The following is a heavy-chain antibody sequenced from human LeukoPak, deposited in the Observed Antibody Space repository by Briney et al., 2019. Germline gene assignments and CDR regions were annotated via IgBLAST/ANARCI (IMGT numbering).Heavy chain of an antibody. CDR1: GVSISGSSYY. CDR3: ARDRVYYYDSSGYIDY. V-gene: IGHV4-39*07. Sequence: SETLSLTCNVSGVSISGSSYYWGWIRPPPGKGLEWIGSVYHSGSTYYNPSLKSRVTISVDTSNNQFSLKLSSVTAADTAVYYCARDRVYYYDSSGYIDYWGQGTLVTVSS. CDR2: VYHSGST. D-gene: IGHD3-22*01. J-gene: IGHJ4*02.